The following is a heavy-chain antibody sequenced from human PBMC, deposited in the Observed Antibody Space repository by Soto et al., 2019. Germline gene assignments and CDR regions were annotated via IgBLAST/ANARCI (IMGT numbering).Heavy chain of an antibody. V-gene: IGHV4-4*02. J-gene: IGHJ5*02. CDR1: GASISSSNC. Sequence: SETLSLTCAVSGASISSSNCWSWVRQSPGKGLEWIGDIYYSGSTNYNPSLKSRVTISADTSKNQFSLKLSSVTAADTAVYYCARSIDPWGQGTLVTVSS. CDR2: IYYSGST. CDR3: ARSIDP.